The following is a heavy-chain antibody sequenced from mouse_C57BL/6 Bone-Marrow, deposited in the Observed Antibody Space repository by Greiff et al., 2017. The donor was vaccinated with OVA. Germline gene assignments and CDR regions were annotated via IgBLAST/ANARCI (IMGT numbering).Heavy chain of an antibody. CDR1: GYTFTDYE. Sequence: VQLQQSGAELVRPGASVTLSCKASGYTFTDYEMHWVKQTPVHGLEWIGAIDPETGGTAYNQKFKGKAILTADKSSSTAYMELRSLTSEDSAVYYCTRHGSSLYFDVWGTGTTVTVSS. J-gene: IGHJ1*03. CDR2: IDPETGGT. CDR3: TRHGSSLYFDV. V-gene: IGHV1-15*01. D-gene: IGHD1-1*01.